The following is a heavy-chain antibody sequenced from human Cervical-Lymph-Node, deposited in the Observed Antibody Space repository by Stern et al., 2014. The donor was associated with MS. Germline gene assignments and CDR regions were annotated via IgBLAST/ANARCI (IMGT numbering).Heavy chain of an antibody. CDR3: ATDRDDFRSGYSAPTKGYGLDV. D-gene: IGHD3-3*01. J-gene: IGHJ6*02. Sequence: QLVESGAAVKKPGASVKVSCKVSGYTLTELSMHWVRPAPGKGLEWMGGFEPEDGEKIYAQKFQGRVTMTEDTSTDTAYMELSSLRSEDTAVYYCATDRDDFRSGYSAPTKGYGLDVWGQGTTVTVTS. CDR1: GYTLTELS. V-gene: IGHV1-24*01. CDR2: FEPEDGEK.